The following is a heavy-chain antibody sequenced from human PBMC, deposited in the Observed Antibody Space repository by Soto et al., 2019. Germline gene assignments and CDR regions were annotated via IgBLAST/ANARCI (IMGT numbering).Heavy chain of an antibody. CDR3: ARNVDTARAYYFDY. CDR1: GASINPYY. CDR2: IYYSGSS. Sequence: PSETLSPTCTVSGASINPYYWSWIRQPPGKGLEWIGYIYYSGSSNYNPALRSRVTISLDTSKNQFSLKLSSVTAADTAVYYCARNVDTARAYYFDYWGQGILVTVSS. V-gene: IGHV4-59*01. J-gene: IGHJ4*02. D-gene: IGHD5-18*01.